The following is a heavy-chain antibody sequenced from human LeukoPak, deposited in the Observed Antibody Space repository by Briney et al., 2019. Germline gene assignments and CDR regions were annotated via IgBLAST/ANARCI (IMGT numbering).Heavy chain of an antibody. D-gene: IGHD6-13*01. CDR1: GGSISSYY. V-gene: IGHV4-59*12. CDR3: ARASRWPGSYFDY. Sequence: SETLSLTCTVSGGSISSYYWSWIRQPPGNGLEWIGYTYYSGSTNYNPSLKSRVTISVDTSKNQFSLKLSSVTAADTAVYYCARASRWPGSYFDYWGQGTLVTVSS. J-gene: IGHJ4*02. CDR2: TYYSGST.